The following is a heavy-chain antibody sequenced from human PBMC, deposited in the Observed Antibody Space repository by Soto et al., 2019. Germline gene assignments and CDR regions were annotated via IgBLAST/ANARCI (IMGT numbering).Heavy chain of an antibody. CDR1: GGSFSGYQ. V-gene: IGHV4-34*01. J-gene: IGHJ6*03. CDR3: AGGLILWFGELSRRGGYYYYMDV. CDR2: INDSGNI. Sequence: QMQLQQWGAGLLKPSETLSLTCAVYGGSFSGYQWTWIRQTPGKGLEWSGEINDSGNINYNPSLKSRVTILVDTAKKQISLKLSSVTAADTAVYYCAGGLILWFGELSRRGGYYYYMDVWGKGTTVTVSS. D-gene: IGHD3-10*01.